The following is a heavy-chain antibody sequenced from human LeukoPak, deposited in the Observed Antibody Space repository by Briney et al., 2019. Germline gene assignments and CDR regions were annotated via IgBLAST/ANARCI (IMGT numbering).Heavy chain of an antibody. CDR1: GYSFTSCW. V-gene: IGHV5-51*01. D-gene: IGHD6-19*01. CDR3: ARQLYSSGWAVDY. CDR2: IYPGDSDT. J-gene: IGHJ4*02. Sequence: GESLKISCKGSGYSFTSCWIGWVRQMPGKGLEWMGIIYPGDSDTRYSPSFQGQVTISADKSISTAYLQWSSLKASDTAMYYCARQLYSSGWAVDYWGQGTLVTVSS.